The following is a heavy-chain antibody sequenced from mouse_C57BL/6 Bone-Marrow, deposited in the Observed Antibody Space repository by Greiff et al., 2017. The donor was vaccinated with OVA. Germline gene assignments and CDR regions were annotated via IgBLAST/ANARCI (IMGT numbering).Heavy chain of an antibody. D-gene: IGHD2-10*01. CDR2: FYPGSGSI. CDR1: GYTFTEYT. CDR3: ARDEDLDYAYWWFAY. Sequence: QVQLQQSGAELVKPGASVKLSCKASGYTFTEYTIHWVKQRSGQGLEWIGWFYPGSGSIKYNEKFKDKATLTADKSSSTDYMELSRLTSEDAAVFFGARDEDLDYAYWWFAYWGKGTLVTVSA. V-gene: IGHV1-62-2*01. J-gene: IGHJ3*01.